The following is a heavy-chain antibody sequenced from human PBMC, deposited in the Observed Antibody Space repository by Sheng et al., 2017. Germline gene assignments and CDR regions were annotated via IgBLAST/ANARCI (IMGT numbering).Heavy chain of an antibody. V-gene: IGHV3-48*03. J-gene: IGHJ6*02. Sequence: EVQLVESGGGLVQPGGSLRLSCAASGFTFSSYEMNWVRQAPGKGLEWVSYISSSGSTIYYADSVKGRFTISRDNAKNSLYLQMNSLRAEDTAVYYCARVSRVRINYYYYYGMDVWGQGTTVTVSS. CDR1: GFTFSSYE. CDR2: ISSSGSTI. D-gene: IGHD2-15*01. CDR3: ARVSRVRINYYYYYGMDV.